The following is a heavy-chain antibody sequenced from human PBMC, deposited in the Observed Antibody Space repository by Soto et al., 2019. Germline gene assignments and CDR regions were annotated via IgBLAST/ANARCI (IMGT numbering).Heavy chain of an antibody. V-gene: IGHV3-53*01. J-gene: IGHJ4*02. CDR1: GFTVSSNY. CDR2: IYSGGST. CDR3: ARGGEGYDFWSGYYPTYYFDY. Sequence: GGSLRLSCAASGFTVSSNYMSWVRQAPGKGLEWVSVIYSGGSTYYADSVKGRFTISRDNSKNTLYLQMNSLRAEDTAVYYCARGGEGYDFWSGYYPTYYFDYWGQGTLVTVSS. D-gene: IGHD3-3*01.